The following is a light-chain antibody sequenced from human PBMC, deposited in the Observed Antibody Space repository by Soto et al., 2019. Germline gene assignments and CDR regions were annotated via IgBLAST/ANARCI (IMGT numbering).Light chain of an antibody. V-gene: IGKV3-20*01. Sequence: EIVLTQSPGTLSLSPGERATLSCRASQTVSSNYLAWYQQKPGQDPRLLIYGASSRATGIPDRFSGSGSGTDFTLTISRLEPEDFAVYYCQQYGSSQSFGQGTKVEIK. J-gene: IGKJ1*01. CDR2: GAS. CDR3: QQYGSSQS. CDR1: QTVSSNY.